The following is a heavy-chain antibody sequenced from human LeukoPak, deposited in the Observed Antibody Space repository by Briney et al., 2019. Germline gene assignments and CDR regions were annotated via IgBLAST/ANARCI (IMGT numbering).Heavy chain of an antibody. CDR3: ARSHEDIVVVVAASGFDY. CDR1: GYTFTSYG. CDR2: ISAYNGNT. Sequence: GASVKVSCKASGYTFTSYGISWVRQAPGQGLEWMGWISAYNGNTNYAQKLQGRVTMTTDTSTSTAYMELRSLRSDDTAVYYCARSHEDIVVVVAASGFDYWGQGTLVTVSS. V-gene: IGHV1-18*01. J-gene: IGHJ4*02. D-gene: IGHD2-15*01.